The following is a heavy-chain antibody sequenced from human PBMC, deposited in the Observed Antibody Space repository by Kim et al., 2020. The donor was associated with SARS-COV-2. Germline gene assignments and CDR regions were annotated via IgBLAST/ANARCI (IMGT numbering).Heavy chain of an antibody. J-gene: IGHJ1*01. Sequence: QSGTSKYNPSLTSRVSRSVDTSKNQFSLKLTSVTAADTAIYYCAAGAPGLWGQGTLVTVSS. CDR3: AAGAPGL. D-gene: IGHD3-10*01. V-gene: IGHV4-34*01. CDR2: QSGTS.